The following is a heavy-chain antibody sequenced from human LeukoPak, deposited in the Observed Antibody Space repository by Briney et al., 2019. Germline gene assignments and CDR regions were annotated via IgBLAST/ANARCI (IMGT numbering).Heavy chain of an antibody. Sequence: ASVKVSSKTSGFSFSSFYIHWVRQGPGQGLEWMGLISPNGGSTRLAQKFQGRVTMTSDMATSTVYMELSSLRSEDAAVYYCARDWGASNYFDYWGQGSLIIVSS. CDR3: ARDWGASNYFDY. CDR1: GFSFSSFY. V-gene: IGHV1-46*01. D-gene: IGHD7-27*01. J-gene: IGHJ4*02. CDR2: ISPNGGST.